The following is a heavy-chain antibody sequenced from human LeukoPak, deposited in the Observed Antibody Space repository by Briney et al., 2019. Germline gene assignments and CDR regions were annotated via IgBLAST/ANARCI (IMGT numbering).Heavy chain of an antibody. D-gene: IGHD2-15*01. J-gene: IGHJ6*02. V-gene: IGHV4-4*07. Sequence: SETLSLTCTVSGGSISSYYWSWIRQPAGKGLEWIGRIYTSGSTNYNPSLKGRVTMSVDTSKNQFSLKLSSVTAADTAVYYCARSPYCSGGSCHYYYGMDVWGQGTTVTVSS. CDR1: GGSISSYY. CDR3: ARSPYCSGGSCHYYYGMDV. CDR2: IYTSGST.